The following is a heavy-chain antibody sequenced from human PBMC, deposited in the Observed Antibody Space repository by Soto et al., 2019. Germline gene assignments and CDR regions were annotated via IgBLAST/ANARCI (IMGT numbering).Heavy chain of an antibody. Sequence: GGSLRLSCAPSGFTFSSYAMSWVRQAPGKVLEWVSAISGSGGSTYYADSVKGRFTISRDNSKNTLYLQMNSLRAEDTAVYYCAKANRLGRVYDFDYWGQGTLVTVSS. D-gene: IGHD2-8*01. J-gene: IGHJ4*02. CDR3: AKANRLGRVYDFDY. CDR2: ISGSGGST. V-gene: IGHV3-23*01. CDR1: GFTFSSYA.